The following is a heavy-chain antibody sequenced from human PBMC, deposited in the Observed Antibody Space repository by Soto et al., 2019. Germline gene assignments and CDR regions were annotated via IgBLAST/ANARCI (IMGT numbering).Heavy chain of an antibody. J-gene: IGHJ4*02. Sequence: QVQLVQSGAEVRKPGASVKVSCKASGYLFTTYDINWVRQASGQGLEWLGWMNPDTGTSGYAEKFRGRVTMTRTTSKTTAYLEMSGLTSDDTAVYYCVRGGGHFGDYVDFDYWGQGALVIVSS. CDR2: MNPDTGTS. CDR1: GYLFTTYD. CDR3: VRGGGHFGDYVDFDY. V-gene: IGHV1-8*01. D-gene: IGHD4-17*01.